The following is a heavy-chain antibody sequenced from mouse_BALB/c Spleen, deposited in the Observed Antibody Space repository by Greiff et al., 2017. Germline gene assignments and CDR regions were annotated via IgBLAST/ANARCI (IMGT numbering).Heavy chain of an antibody. CDR3: ARYDSEDYYAMDY. CDR2: INPSNGRT. J-gene: IGHJ4*01. V-gene: IGHV1S81*02. Sequence: QVQLQQPGAELVKPGASVKLSCKASGYTFTSYWMHWVKQRPGQGLEWIGEINPSNGRTNYNEKFKSKATLTVDKSSSTAYMQLSSLTSEDSAVYYCARYDSEDYYAMDYWGQGTSVTVSS. D-gene: IGHD1-1*02. CDR1: GYTFTSYW.